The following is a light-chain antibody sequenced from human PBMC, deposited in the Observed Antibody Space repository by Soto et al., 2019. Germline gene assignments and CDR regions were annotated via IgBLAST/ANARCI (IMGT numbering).Light chain of an antibody. CDR3: SSYTRGNTYV. V-gene: IGLV2-14*01. CDR1: SSDIGAYNS. CDR2: EVT. Sequence: VLTHPASVSGSAVQSITIPCTGTSSDIGAYNSVSWYQQHPPKAPKLMIFEVTNRPSGISHRFSGSTSGNTASLTISGLLPEDEADYYCSSYTRGNTYVFGTGTKVTVL. J-gene: IGLJ1*01.